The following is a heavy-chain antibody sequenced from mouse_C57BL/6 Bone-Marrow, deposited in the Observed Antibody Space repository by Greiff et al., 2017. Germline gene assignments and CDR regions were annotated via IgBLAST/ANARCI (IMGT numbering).Heavy chain of an antibody. J-gene: IGHJ3*01. V-gene: IGHV1-64*01. CDR3: ARSRWLLHWFAY. Sequence: QVQLQLPGAELVKPGASVKLSCKASGYTFTSYWMHWVKLRPGQGLERIGMTHPNCGSTNYNEKFQSKATLTVDKSSSTAYMQLSSLTSEDSAVYYCARSRWLLHWFAYWGQGTLVTVSA. CDR1: GYTFTSYW. D-gene: IGHD2-3*01. CDR2: THPNCGST.